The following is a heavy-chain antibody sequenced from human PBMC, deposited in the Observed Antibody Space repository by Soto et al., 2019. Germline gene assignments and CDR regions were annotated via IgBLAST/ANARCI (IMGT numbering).Heavy chain of an antibody. CDR3: ARLPYWLLYYYYGMDV. V-gene: IGHV4-31*03. Sequence: SETLSLTCTVSGGSISSGGYYWSWIRQHPGKGLEWIGYIYYSGSTYYNPSLKSRVTISVDTSKNQFSLKLSSVTAADTAVYYCARLPYWLLYYYYGMDVWGQGTTVTVSS. D-gene: IGHD3-9*01. J-gene: IGHJ6*02. CDR1: GGSISSGGYY. CDR2: IYYSGST.